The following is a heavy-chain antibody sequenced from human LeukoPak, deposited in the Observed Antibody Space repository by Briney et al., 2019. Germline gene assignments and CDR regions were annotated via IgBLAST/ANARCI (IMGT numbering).Heavy chain of an antibody. CDR2: ISGSGGST. J-gene: IGHJ6*02. V-gene: IGHV3-23*01. CDR3: ASASSAVWYYYGMDV. CDR1: GFTFSNYA. D-gene: IGHD3-22*01. Sequence: PGGSLRLSCAASGFTFSNYAMSWVRQAPGKGLEWVSAISGSGGSTYYADSVKGRFTISRDNSKNTLYLQMNSLRAEDTAVYYCASASSAVWYYYGMDVWGQGTTVTVSS.